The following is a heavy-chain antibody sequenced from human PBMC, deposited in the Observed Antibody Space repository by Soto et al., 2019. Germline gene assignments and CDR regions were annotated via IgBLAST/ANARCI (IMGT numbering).Heavy chain of an antibody. D-gene: IGHD3-3*01. CDR2: IYPGDSDT. J-gene: IGHJ5*02. Sequence: GESLKISCKGSGYSFTSYWIGWVRQMPGKGLEWMGVIYPGDSDTRYSPSFQGQVTISADKSISTAYLQWSSLKASDTAMYYCARQSGYDFWSGYYTGAWFDPWGQGTLVTVSS. CDR3: ARQSGYDFWSGYYTGAWFDP. CDR1: GYSFTSYW. V-gene: IGHV5-51*01.